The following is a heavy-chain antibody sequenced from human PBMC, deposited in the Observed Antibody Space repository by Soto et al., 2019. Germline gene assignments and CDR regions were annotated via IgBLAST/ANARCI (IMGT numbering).Heavy chain of an antibody. CDR1: GYTFTSYY. CDR2: INPSGGST. D-gene: IGHD3-10*01. J-gene: IGHJ5*02. Sequence: ASVKVSCKASGYTFTSYYMHWVRQAPGQGLEWMGIINPSGGSTSYAQKFQGRVTMTRDTSTSTAYMELRSLRSDDTAVYYCARDRVVRGVIIWFDPCGQGTLVTVSS. V-gene: IGHV1-46*01. CDR3: ARDRVVRGVIIWFDP.